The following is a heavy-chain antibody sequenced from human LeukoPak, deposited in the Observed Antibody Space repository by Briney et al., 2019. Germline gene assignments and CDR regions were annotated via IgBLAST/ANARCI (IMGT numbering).Heavy chain of an antibody. CDR1: GYTFTSYG. CDR2: ISAYNGNT. J-gene: IGHJ4*02. D-gene: IGHD1-26*01. V-gene: IGHV1-18*01. CDR3: ATDRSSGSYRNFDY. Sequence: ASVKVSCKASGYTFTSYGISWVRQAPGQGLEWMGWISAYNGNTSYAQKFQGRVTMTEDTSTDTAYMELSSLRSEDTAVYYCATDRSSGSYRNFDYWGQGTLVTVSS.